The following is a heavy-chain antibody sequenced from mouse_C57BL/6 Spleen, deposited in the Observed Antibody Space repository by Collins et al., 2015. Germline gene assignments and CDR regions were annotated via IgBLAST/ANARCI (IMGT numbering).Heavy chain of an antibody. V-gene: IGHV3-2*02. D-gene: IGHD2-1*01. CDR3: ARSPIYYGNPWFAY. Sequence: DVQLQESGPGLVKPSQSPSLTCTVTGYSITSDYAWNWIRQFPGNKLEWMGYINYSGNTSFNPSLKSRISITRDTSKNQFFLQLNSVTTEDTATYYCARSPIYYGNPWFAYWGQGTLVTVSA. CDR1: GYSITSDYA. J-gene: IGHJ3*01. CDR2: INYSGNT.